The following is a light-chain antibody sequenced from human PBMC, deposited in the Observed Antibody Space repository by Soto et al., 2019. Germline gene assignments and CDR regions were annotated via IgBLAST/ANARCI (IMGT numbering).Light chain of an antibody. CDR3: SAFTGTTYV. Sequence: QSVLTQPASVSGSPWQSITISCTGTSIDVGGNKYVSWYQHHPGKAPKLMICDVSNRPSGVSNRFSGSKSGNTASLTISGLQAEDEADYYCSAFTGTTYVFGTGTKVTVL. CDR2: DVS. CDR1: SIDVGGNKY. J-gene: IGLJ1*01. V-gene: IGLV2-14*03.